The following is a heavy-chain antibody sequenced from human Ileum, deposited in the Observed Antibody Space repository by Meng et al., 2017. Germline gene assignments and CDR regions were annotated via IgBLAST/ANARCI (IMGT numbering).Heavy chain of an antibody. CDR1: GFDVRNND. Sequence: VRWGGAGGGLAQAGGALRLVGAAVGFDVRNNDMGWVRQAPGKGLEWVAVIYSSGSIYYADSVKGRFTTSRDTSRDTLYLQMNSLRIDDTALYYCASTGRITASGTPDYWGQGTLVTVPS. D-gene: IGHD1-20*01. V-gene: IGHV3-66*02. CDR2: IYSSGSI. J-gene: IGHJ4*02. CDR3: ASTGRITASGTPDY.